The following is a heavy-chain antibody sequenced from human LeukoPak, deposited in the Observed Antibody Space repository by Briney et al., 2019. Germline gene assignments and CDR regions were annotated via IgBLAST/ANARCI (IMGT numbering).Heavy chain of an antibody. D-gene: IGHD3-10*01. CDR3: ARLRYGSGNDY. Sequence: SETLSLTCTVSGGSISSYYWSWIRQPPGKGLEWIGYIYYSGSTNYNPSLKSRVTISVDTSKNQFSLKLSSVTAADTAVYYCARLRYGSGNDYWGQGTLVTVSS. CDR1: GGSISSYY. J-gene: IGHJ4*02. CDR2: IYYSGST. V-gene: IGHV4-59*08.